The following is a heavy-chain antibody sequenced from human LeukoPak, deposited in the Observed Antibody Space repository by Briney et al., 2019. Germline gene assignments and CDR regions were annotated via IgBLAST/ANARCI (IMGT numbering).Heavy chain of an antibody. CDR1: GYSFADYW. D-gene: IGHD3-22*01. V-gene: IGHV5-51*01. Sequence: GESLKISCKGSGYSFADYWTAWVRQMPGKGLEWMGIIYPSDSDTRYSPSFQGQVTISADKSITTAYLQWSSLKASDTAMYYCARGVYDSSGYYYAFDYWGQGTLVTVSS. CDR2: IYPSDSDT. CDR3: ARGVYDSSGYYYAFDY. J-gene: IGHJ4*02.